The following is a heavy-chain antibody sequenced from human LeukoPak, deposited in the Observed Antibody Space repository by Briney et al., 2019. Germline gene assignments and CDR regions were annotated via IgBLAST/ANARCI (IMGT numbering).Heavy chain of an antibody. CDR2: INHSGST. J-gene: IGHJ4*02. V-gene: IGHV4-34*01. D-gene: IGHD4-17*01. Sequence: SETLSLTCAVCGGSFSGYYWSWIRQPPGKGLEWIGEINHSGSTNYNPSLKSRVTISVDTSKNQFSLKLSSVTAADTAVYYCARAHYDYGDDYWGQGTLVTVSS. CDR1: GGSFSGYY. CDR3: ARAHYDYGDDY.